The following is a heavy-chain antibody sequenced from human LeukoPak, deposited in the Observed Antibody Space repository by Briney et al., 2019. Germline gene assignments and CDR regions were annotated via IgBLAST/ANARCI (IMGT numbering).Heavy chain of an antibody. Sequence: GRSLRLSCAASGFTFSSYGMHWVRQAPGKGLEGVAVIWYDGSNKYYADSVKGRFTISRDNSKNTLYLQMNSLRAEDTAVYYCARGFDWLLLGPFDYWGQGTLVTVSS. CDR3: ARGFDWLLLGPFDY. CDR1: GFTFSSYG. CDR2: IWYDGSNK. J-gene: IGHJ4*02. V-gene: IGHV3-33*01. D-gene: IGHD3-9*01.